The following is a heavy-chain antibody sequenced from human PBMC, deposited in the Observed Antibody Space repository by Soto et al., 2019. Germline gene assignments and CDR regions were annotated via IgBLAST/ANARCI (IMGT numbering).Heavy chain of an antibody. Sequence: SETLSLTCTVSGGSISSSSYYWGWIRQPPGKGLEWIGSIYYSGSTYYNPSLKSRVTISVDTSKNQFSLKLSSVTAADTAVYYCARRGYRAARAHFDYWGQGTLVTVSS. D-gene: IGHD6-6*01. J-gene: IGHJ4*02. V-gene: IGHV4-39*01. CDR3: ARRGYRAARAHFDY. CDR2: IYYSGST. CDR1: GGSISSSSYY.